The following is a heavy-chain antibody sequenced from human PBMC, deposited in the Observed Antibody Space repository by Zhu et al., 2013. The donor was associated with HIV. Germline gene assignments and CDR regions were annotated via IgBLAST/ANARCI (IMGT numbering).Heavy chain of an antibody. V-gene: IGHV1-3*01. Sequence: QVQLVQSGAEVKKPGASVKVSCKASGYTFTSYAMHWVRQAPGQRLEWMGWINAGNGNTKYSQKFQGRVTITRDTSASTAYMELSSLRSEDTAVYYCARYTAMVLFDYWAREPWSPVSS. J-gene: IGHJ4*02. CDR1: GYTFTSYA. CDR3: ARYTAMVLFDY. D-gene: IGHD5-18*01. CDR2: INAGNGNT.